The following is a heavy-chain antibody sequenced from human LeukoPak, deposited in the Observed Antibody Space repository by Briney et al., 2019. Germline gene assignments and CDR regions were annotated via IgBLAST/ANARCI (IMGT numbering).Heavy chain of an antibody. CDR3: ARDTTSYDFWSGYEYYFDY. V-gene: IGHV3-21*01. CDR2: ISSSSSYI. D-gene: IGHD3-3*01. CDR1: GFTFSSYS. Sequence: GGSLRLSCAASGFTFSSYSMNLVRQAPGKGLEWVSSISSSSSYIYYADSVKGRFTISRGNAKNSLYLQMNSLRAEDTAVYYCARDTTSYDFWSGYEYYFDYWGQGTLVTVSS. J-gene: IGHJ4*02.